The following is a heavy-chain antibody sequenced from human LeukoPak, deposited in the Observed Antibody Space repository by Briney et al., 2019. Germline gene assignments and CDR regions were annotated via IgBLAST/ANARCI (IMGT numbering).Heavy chain of an antibody. Sequence: QSGGSLRLSCAASGFTFSSYGMHWVRQAPGKGLEWVAAISYDGSNKYYADSVKGRFTISRDNSKNTRYLQMNSLRAEDTAVYYCAKVKTPKPRWLHSYFDYWGQGTLVTVSS. CDR1: GFTFSSYG. CDR2: ISYDGSNK. CDR3: AKVKTPKPRWLHSYFDY. V-gene: IGHV3-30*18. J-gene: IGHJ4*02. D-gene: IGHD5-24*01.